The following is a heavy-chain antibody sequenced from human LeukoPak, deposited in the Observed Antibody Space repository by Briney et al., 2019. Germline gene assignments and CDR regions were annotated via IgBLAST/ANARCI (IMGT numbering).Heavy chain of an antibody. CDR3: AKDTGDGYNSASDAFDI. Sequence: GGSLRLSCAASGFTFDDYAMHWVRQAPGKGLEWVSLISWDGGSSYYADSVKGRFTISRDNSKNSLYLQMNSLRAEDTALYYCAKDTGDGYNSASDAFDIWGQGTMVTVSS. V-gene: IGHV3-43D*03. CDR1: GFTFDDYA. J-gene: IGHJ3*02. CDR2: ISWDGGSS. D-gene: IGHD5-24*01.